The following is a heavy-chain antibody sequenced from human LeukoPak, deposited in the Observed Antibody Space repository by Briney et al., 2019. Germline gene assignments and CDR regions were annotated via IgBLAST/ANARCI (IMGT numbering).Heavy chain of an antibody. CDR2: ISSSGSTI. V-gene: IGHV3-48*03. CDR3: ARDRTTVTTLDY. CDR1: GFTFSSYE. D-gene: IGHD4-11*01. Sequence: PGGSLRLSCAASGFTFSSYEMNWARQAPGKGLEWVSYISSSGSTIYYADSVKGRFTISRDNAKNSLYLQMNSLRAEDTAVYYCARDRTTVTTLDYWGQGTLVTVSS. J-gene: IGHJ4*02.